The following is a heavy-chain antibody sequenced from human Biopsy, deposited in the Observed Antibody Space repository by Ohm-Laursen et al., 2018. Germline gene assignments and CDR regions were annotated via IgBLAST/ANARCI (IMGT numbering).Heavy chain of an antibody. V-gene: IGHV4-59*11. D-gene: IGHD6-19*01. J-gene: IGHJ6*02. CDR2: IYYTGKT. CDR1: GGSMSDHY. CDR3: GRVWLWRGYGMDV. Sequence: SDTLSLTCTVSGGSMSDHYWSWLRQTPGKGLEWLGYIYYTGKTTYNPSLESRITISVDTSKSKFSLQLDSMTAADTAVYYCGRVWLWRGYGMDVWGQGTTVTVSS.